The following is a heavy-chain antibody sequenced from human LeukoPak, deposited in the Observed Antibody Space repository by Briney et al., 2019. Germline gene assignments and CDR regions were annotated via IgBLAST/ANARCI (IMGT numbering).Heavy chain of an antibody. Sequence: SETLSLTCAVYGGSFSGYYWSWIRQPPGKGLEWIGEINHSGSTNYNPSLKSRVTISVDTSKDQFSLKLSSVTAADTAVYYCARHGDYDILTGYSHPFDYWGQGTLVTVSS. CDR1: GGSFSGYY. D-gene: IGHD3-9*01. CDR2: INHSGST. V-gene: IGHV4-34*01. CDR3: ARHGDYDILTGYSHPFDY. J-gene: IGHJ4*02.